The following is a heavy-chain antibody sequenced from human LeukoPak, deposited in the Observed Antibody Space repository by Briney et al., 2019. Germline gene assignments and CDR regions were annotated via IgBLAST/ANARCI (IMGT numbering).Heavy chain of an antibody. Sequence: PSETLSLTCTVSGGSISSSSYYWGWIRQPPGKGLEWIGYIYYSGSTNYNPSLKSRVTISVDTSKNQLSLKLSSVTAADTAVYYCAIGNTAPMGGALDYWGQGTLVTVSS. CDR1: GGSISSSSYY. J-gene: IGHJ4*02. D-gene: IGHD3-16*01. V-gene: IGHV4-61*05. CDR2: IYYSGST. CDR3: AIGNTAPMGGALDY.